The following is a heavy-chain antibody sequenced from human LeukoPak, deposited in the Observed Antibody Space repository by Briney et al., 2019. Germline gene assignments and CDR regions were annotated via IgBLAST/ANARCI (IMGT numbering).Heavy chain of an antibody. D-gene: IGHD6-19*01. CDR2: ISSSSSYI. Sequence: GGSLRLSCAASGFTFSSYSMNWVRQAPGKGLEWVSSISSSSSYIYYADSVKGRFTISRDNAKNSLYLQMNSLRAEDTAVYYCARRTSGYSSGWYPDAFDIWGQGTMVTVSS. CDR1: GFTFSSYS. J-gene: IGHJ3*02. CDR3: ARRTSGYSSGWYPDAFDI. V-gene: IGHV3-21*01.